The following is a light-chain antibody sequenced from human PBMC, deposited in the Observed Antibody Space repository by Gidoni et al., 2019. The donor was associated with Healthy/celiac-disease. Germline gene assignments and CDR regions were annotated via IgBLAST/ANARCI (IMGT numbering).Light chain of an antibody. CDR3: QQYNNWPL. J-gene: IGKJ4*01. V-gene: IGKV3-15*01. Sequence: EIVMTQSPATLSVSPGERATLSGRASQSVSSNLAWYQQKPGQAPRLLIYGASTRATGIPARFSGSGSGTEFTLTISSLQSEDFAVYYCQQYNNWPLFGGGTKVEIK. CDR1: QSVSSN. CDR2: GAS.